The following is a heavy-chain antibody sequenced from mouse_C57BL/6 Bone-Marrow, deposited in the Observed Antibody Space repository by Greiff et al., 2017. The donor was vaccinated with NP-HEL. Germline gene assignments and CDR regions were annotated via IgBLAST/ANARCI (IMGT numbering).Heavy chain of an antibody. Sequence: EVQLQESGPELVKPGASAKISCKASGYSFTDYNMNWVKQSNGKSLEWIGVINPNYGTNSSNQKIKGKDTLTVYPSSSTAYMQLNSLTSEDAAVYYCARSRSILLPHYFDYWVQGTTLTVSS. CDR2: INPNYGTN. V-gene: IGHV1-39*01. D-gene: IGHD1-1*01. CDR1: GYSFTDYN. J-gene: IGHJ2*01. CDR3: ARSRSILLPHYFDY.